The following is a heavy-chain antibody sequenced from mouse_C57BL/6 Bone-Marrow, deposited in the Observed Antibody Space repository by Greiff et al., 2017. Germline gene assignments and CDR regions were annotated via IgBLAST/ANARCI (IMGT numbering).Heavy chain of an antibody. CDR2: IDPNSGGT. V-gene: IGHV1-72*01. J-gene: IGHJ1*03. CDR1: GYTFTSYW. CDR3: AHGSYFYWYFAV. D-gene: IGHD1-1*02. Sequence: VQLQQSGAELVKPGASGKLSCKASGYTFTSYWMHWVKQRPGRGLEWIGMIDPNSGGTKYNEKFKSKATLTVDKPSSTAYMQLSSLTSEDSAVYFCAHGSYFYWYFAVWGTGTTVTVSS.